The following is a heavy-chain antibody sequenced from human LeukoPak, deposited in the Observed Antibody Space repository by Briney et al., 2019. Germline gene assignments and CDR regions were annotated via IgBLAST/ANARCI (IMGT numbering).Heavy chain of an antibody. CDR1: GYTFTGYY. D-gene: IGHD2-2*01. J-gene: IGHJ5*02. CDR3: ARDIVVVPAAEAYWFDP. V-gene: IGHV1-69*04. Sequence: GASVKVSCKASGYTFTGYYMHWVRQAPGQGLEWMGRIIPILGIANYAQKFQGRVTITADKSTSTAYMELSSLRSEDTAVYYCARDIVVVPAAEAYWFDPWGQGTLVTVSS. CDR2: IIPILGIA.